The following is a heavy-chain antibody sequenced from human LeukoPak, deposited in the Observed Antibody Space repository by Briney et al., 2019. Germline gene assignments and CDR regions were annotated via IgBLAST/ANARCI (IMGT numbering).Heavy chain of an antibody. Sequence: PGGSLRLSCTASGFTSGDYAMTWVRQAPGKGLEWVGFIRSKAYGGTTEYAASVKGRFTISRDDSKSIAYLQTNSLQIEDTAVYYCTRGLQAYGDLDYWGQGTLVTVSS. CDR3: TRGLQAYGDLDY. CDR2: IRSKAYGGTT. J-gene: IGHJ4*02. CDR1: GFTSGDYA. V-gene: IGHV3-49*04. D-gene: IGHD4-17*01.